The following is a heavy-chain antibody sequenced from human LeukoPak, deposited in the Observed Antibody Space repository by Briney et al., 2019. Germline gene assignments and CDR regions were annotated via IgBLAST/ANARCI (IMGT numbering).Heavy chain of an antibody. CDR3: ARAPYYYGMDV. Sequence: GGSLRLSCAASGFTFSDYFMSWIRQAPQKGLEWVSYISNSGSTIYYADSVKGRFTISRDNAKNSLYLQMNSLRAEDTALYHCARAPYYYGMDVWGQGTTVTVSS. V-gene: IGHV3-11*01. J-gene: IGHJ6*02. CDR1: GFTFSDYF. CDR2: ISNSGSTI.